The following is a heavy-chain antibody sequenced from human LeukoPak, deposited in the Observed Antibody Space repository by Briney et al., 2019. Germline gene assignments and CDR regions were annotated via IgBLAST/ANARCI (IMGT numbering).Heavy chain of an antibody. J-gene: IGHJ6*03. Sequence: GGSLRLSCAASGFTFTTYAMSWVRQAPGKGLEWVSVIYSGGSTYYADSVKGRFTISRDNSKNTLYLQMNSLRAEDTAVYYCARAPLDYYYYYMDVWGKGTTVTVSS. CDR2: IYSGGST. CDR3: ARAPLDYYYYYMDV. CDR1: GFTFTTYA. V-gene: IGHV3-53*01.